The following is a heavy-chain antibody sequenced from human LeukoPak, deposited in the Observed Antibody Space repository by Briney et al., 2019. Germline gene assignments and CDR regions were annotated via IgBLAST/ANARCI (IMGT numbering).Heavy chain of an antibody. V-gene: IGHV3-11*01. J-gene: IGHJ4*02. CDR2: ISSSGSTI. Sequence: GGSLRLSCAASGFTFSDYYMSWIRQAPGKGLEWVSYISSSGSTIYYADSVKGRFTISRDYAKNSLYLQMNSLRAEDTAVYYCARDHPPGDTIFGVVNWGQGTLVTVSS. D-gene: IGHD3-3*01. CDR3: ARDHPPGDTIFGVVN. CDR1: GFTFSDYY.